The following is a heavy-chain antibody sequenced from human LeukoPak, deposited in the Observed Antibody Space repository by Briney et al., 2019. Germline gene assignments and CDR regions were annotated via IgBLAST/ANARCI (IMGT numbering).Heavy chain of an antibody. Sequence: GESLKISCTGSGYSFISYWIGWVRQMPGKGLEWRGIIYRGDCDTRYSPSFHGQVTISADKPISTTYLPWSSLKASDTAMYYCARVDGDTAKTGYYYYGMDVWGQGTTVTVSS. CDR2: IYRGDCDT. CDR3: ARVDGDTAKTGYYYYGMDV. V-gene: IGHV5-51*04. CDR1: GYSFISYW. D-gene: IGHD5-18*01. J-gene: IGHJ6*02.